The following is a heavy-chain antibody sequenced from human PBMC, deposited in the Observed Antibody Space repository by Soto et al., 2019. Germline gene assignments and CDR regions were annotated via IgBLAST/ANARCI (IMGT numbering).Heavy chain of an antibody. J-gene: IGHJ5*02. Sequence: XXSLRLSCAASGFTFSGYWMHWVRQAPGKGLVWVSRFNSDGSSTTYADSVKGRFTISRDNAKNTLYLQMNSMRAEDTAVYYCARSGIQLWFLSSWGQGTLVTVSS. CDR2: FNSDGSST. D-gene: IGHD5-18*01. CDR1: GFTFSGYW. CDR3: ARSGIQLWFLSS. V-gene: IGHV3-74*01.